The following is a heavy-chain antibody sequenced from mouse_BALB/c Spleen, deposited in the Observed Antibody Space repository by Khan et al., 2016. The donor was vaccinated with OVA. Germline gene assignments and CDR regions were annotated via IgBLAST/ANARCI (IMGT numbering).Heavy chain of an antibody. D-gene: IGHD1-1*01. CDR3: ARDYGSSFWFSY. J-gene: IGHJ3*01. V-gene: IGHV1S136*01. CDR2: INPYNDGT. CDR1: GYTFTNYI. Sequence: VQLQQSGPELVKPGASVKMSCKASGYTFTNYIIHWMKQKPGKGFEWIGYINPYNDGTKYNEKFKGKVTLTLDKSSSTAYMQLSGLTSEDSAVYYYARDYGSSFWFSYWGRGTLVTVSA.